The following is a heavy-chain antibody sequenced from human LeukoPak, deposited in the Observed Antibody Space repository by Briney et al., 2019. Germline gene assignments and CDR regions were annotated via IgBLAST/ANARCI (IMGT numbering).Heavy chain of an antibody. CDR1: GGTFSSYA. CDR2: IIPILGIA. V-gene: IGHV1-69*04. Sequence: ASVKVSCKASGGTFSSYAISWVRQAPGQGLEGRRRIIPILGIANYAQKFQCRVTISADKSTSTAYMELSSLRSEDTAVYSCARDKRHNWFDPWGQGTLVTVSS. J-gene: IGHJ5*02. CDR3: ARDKRHNWFDP.